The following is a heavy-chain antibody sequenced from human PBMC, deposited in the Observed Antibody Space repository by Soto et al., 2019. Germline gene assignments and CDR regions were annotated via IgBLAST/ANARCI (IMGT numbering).Heavy chain of an antibody. D-gene: IGHD1-1*01. CDR2: IIPIFGNT. Sequence: QVQLVQSGVEVKKPGSSVKVSCKASGGTLNSYAIDWVRQAPGQGLEWMGGIIPIFGNTYYAQRLQGRVKLTAHESTRTAYMELSTLTSEDTAVYYCARGTVTGSEYNLYYYGMDVWGQGTTVIVSS. CDR1: GGTLNSYA. J-gene: IGHJ6*02. CDR3: ARGTVTGSEYNLYYYGMDV. V-gene: IGHV1-69*12.